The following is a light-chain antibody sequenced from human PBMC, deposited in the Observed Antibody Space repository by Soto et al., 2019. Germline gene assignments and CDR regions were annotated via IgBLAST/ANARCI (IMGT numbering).Light chain of an antibody. CDR2: GAS. CDR3: QKFRDT. CDR1: QSVGSNY. V-gene: IGKV3-20*01. Sequence: EIVLTQSPGTLSLSPGERATLSCRASQSVGSNYLAWYQQKPGQAPMLLIYGASTRATGIPDRFSGSGSGTDFSLTISGLEIEDFAVDYGQKFRDTFGQRPKLEIK. J-gene: IGKJ2*01.